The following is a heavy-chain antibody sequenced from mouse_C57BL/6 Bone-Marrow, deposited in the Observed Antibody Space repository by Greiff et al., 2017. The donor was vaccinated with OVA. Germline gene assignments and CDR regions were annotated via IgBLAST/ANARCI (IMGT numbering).Heavy chain of an antibody. V-gene: IGHV3-6*01. CDR2: ISYDGSN. J-gene: IGHJ4*01. Sequence: EVKLQESGPGLVKPSQSLSLTCSVTGYSITSGYYWNWIRQLPGNKLEWMGYISYDGSNNYNPSLKNRISITRDTSKNQLFLKLNSVTTEDTATYYCARNAYYSNYDYYAMDYWGQGTSVTVSS. CDR1: GYSITSGYY. CDR3: ARNAYYSNYDYYAMDY. D-gene: IGHD2-5*01.